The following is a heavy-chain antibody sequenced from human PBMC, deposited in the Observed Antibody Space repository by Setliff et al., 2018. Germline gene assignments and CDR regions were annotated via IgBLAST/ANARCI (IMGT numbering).Heavy chain of an antibody. CDR3: ASANTTGYYYFDN. J-gene: IGHJ4*02. V-gene: IGHV3-74*01. CDR1: GFTFSNYW. D-gene: IGHD5-12*01. Sequence: PGGSLRLSCAASGFTFSNYWMHWVRQAPGKGLVWVSRIDSDGSVTNYADSVRGRFIISRDNAKNTLYLQMNSLRAEDTAVYYCASANTTGYYYFDNWGQGTLVTVSS. CDR2: IDSDGSVT.